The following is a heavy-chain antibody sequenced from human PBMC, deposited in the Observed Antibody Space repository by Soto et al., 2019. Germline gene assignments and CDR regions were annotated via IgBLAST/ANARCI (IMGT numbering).Heavy chain of an antibody. J-gene: IGHJ5*02. Sequence: GGSLRLSCTASGFTLQNYAMAWVRQAPGKGLEWVSTLIGGHYGTAYSYSVKGRFTVSRDNSKNCLYLQMNSLGVEDTAMYFCAKGKSTGDIDWFNPWGQGSLVTVSS. D-gene: IGHD3-10*01. CDR1: GFTLQNYA. V-gene: IGHV3-23*01. CDR3: AKGKSTGDIDWFNP. CDR2: LIGGHYGT.